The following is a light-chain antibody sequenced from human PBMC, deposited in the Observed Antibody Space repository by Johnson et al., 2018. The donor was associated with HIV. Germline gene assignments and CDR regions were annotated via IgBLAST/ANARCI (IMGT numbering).Light chain of an antibody. CDR3: LAWDTSLRAGV. CDR2: ENN. Sequence: QSVLTQPPSVSAAPGQKVTISCSGSSSNIGKNYVSWYQQFPGTAPKLLIYENNKRPSGIPERFSGSKSGTSATLGITGLQTGDEADYYCLAWDTSLRAGVFGTGTTVIVL. V-gene: IGLV1-51*02. CDR1: SSNIGKNY. J-gene: IGLJ1*01.